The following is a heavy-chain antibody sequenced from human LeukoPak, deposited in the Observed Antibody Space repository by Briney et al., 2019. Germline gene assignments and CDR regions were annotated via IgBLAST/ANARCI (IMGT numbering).Heavy chain of an antibody. CDR1: GFTFSSYA. CDR3: AKVGVDHYYYMDV. J-gene: IGHJ6*03. D-gene: IGHD3-16*01. CDR2: ISGSGGST. V-gene: IGHV3-23*01. Sequence: GGSLRLSCAASGFTFSSYAMSWVRLAPGKGLEWVSAISGSGGSTYYADSVKGRFTISRDNSKNALYLQMNSLRAEDTAVYYCAKVGVDHYYYMDVWGEGTTVTVSS.